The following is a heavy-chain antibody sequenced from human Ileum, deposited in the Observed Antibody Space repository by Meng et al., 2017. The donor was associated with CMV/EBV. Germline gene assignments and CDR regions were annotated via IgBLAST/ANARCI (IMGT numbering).Heavy chain of an antibody. J-gene: IGHJ4*02. V-gene: IGHV4-59*01. Sequence: SETLSLTCTVSGGSISSYYWSWIRQPPGKGLEWIGYIYYSGSTNYNPSLKSRVTISVDTSKNQFSLKLSSVTAADTAVYYCARVRYSSGDVYDYWGQGTLVTVSS. CDR3: ARVRYSSGDVYDY. D-gene: IGHD6-19*01. CDR2: IYYSGST. CDR1: GGSISSYY.